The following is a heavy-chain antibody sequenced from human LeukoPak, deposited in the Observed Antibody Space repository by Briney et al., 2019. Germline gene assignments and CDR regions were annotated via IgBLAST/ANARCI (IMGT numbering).Heavy chain of an antibody. CDR2: IKQDGSEK. CDR3: ANALGAHYFDS. V-gene: IGHV3-7*05. D-gene: IGHD1-26*01. J-gene: IGHJ4*02. CDR1: GFTFSTHW. Sequence: GGSLRLSCAASGFTFSTHWMIWLRQAPGKGLEWVANIKQDGSEKYYVDSVKGRFIISGDNAKNSLYLQMNSLRAEDTAVYYCANALGAHYFDSWGQGTLVTVSS.